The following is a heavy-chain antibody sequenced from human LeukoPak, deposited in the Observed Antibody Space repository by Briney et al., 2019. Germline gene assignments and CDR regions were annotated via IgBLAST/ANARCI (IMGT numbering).Heavy chain of an antibody. Sequence: PGGSLRLSCAASGFTFSSHGMHWVRQAPGKGLEWVAAIWYDGSQKYYADSVKGRFTISRDNRENTGDLHMNSLRAEDTAVYYCARLYGGNSGYFDYWGPGTLVTVSS. CDR2: IWYDGSQK. J-gene: IGHJ4*02. V-gene: IGHV3-33*08. CDR1: GFTFSSHG. D-gene: IGHD4-23*01. CDR3: ARLYGGNSGYFDY.